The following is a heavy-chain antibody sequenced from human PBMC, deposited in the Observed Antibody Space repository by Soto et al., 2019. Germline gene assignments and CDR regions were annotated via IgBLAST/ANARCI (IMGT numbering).Heavy chain of an antibody. V-gene: IGHV1-8*01. Sequence: QVQLVQSGAEVKKPGASVKVSCKASGYTFTSYDINWVRQATGQGLEWMGWMNPNSGNTNYAQKLQGRVTMTTDTSTSTAYMELRSLRSDDTAVYYCARDRAARPGAFDYWGQGTLVTVSS. J-gene: IGHJ4*02. CDR2: MNPNSGNT. CDR1: GYTFTSYD. CDR3: ARDRAARPGAFDY. D-gene: IGHD6-6*01.